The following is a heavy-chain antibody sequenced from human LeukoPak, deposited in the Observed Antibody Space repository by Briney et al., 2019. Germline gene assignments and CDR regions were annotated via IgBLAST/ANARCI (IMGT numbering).Heavy chain of an antibody. J-gene: IGHJ4*02. CDR3: ARTYCSSTSCYFDY. D-gene: IGHD2-2*01. CDR1: GFSFSSSW. Sequence: GESLRLSCAASGFSFSSSWMHWVRQVPGKGLVWVAFINADGRTTFYADSVRGRFTISRDNSKNTLYLQMNSLRAEDTAVYYCARTYCSSTSCYFDYWGQGTLVTVSS. V-gene: IGHV3-74*01. CDR2: INADGRTT.